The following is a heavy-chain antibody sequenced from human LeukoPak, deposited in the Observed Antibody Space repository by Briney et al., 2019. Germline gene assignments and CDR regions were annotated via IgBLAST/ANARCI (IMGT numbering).Heavy chain of an antibody. Sequence: SQTLSLTCTVSGGSISSGSYYWGWLRQPAGKGLEWIGRIYTSGSTNYNPSLKSRVTISVDTSKNQFSLKLSSVTAADTAVYYCARATMFGDYFDYWGQGTLVTVSS. D-gene: IGHD3-10*02. V-gene: IGHV4-61*02. CDR2: IYTSGST. J-gene: IGHJ4*02. CDR3: ARATMFGDYFDY. CDR1: GGSISSGSYY.